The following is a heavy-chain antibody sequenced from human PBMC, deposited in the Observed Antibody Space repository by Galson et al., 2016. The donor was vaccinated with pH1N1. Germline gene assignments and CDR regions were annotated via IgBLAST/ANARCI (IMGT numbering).Heavy chain of an antibody. V-gene: IGHV3-23*01. J-gene: IGHJ4*02. D-gene: IGHD3-22*01. CDR3: VKYDSSGYYYGRLAN. CDR2: ISASGAST. Sequence: GLEWVSGISASGASTHFADSVKGRFTISRDNSKNALYLEMNSLTGEDTAFYYCVKYDSSGYYYGRLANWGQGTLVTVSS.